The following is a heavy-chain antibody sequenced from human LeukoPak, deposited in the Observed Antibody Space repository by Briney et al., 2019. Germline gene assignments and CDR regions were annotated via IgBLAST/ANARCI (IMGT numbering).Heavy chain of an antibody. D-gene: IGHD3-22*01. Sequence: PGGSLRLSCAASGFTFSSYWMSWVRQAPGQGLEWMGIINPSGGSTSYAQKFQGRVTMTRDTSTSTVYMELSSLRSEDTAVYYCASSSGYYSGFDPWGQGTLVTVSS. CDR2: INPSGGST. J-gene: IGHJ5*02. CDR3: ASSSGYYSGFDP. V-gene: IGHV1-46*01. CDR1: GFTFSSYW.